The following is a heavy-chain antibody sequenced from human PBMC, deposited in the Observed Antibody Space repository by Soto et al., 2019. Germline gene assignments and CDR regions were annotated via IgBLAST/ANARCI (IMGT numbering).Heavy chain of an antibody. Sequence: SGPTLVNPTQTLTLTCTFSGFSLSTSGMCVSWIRQPPGKSLEWLALIDWDDDKYYSTSLKTRLTISKDTSKNPVVLTMTNMDHVDTATYYCARIRWELGACNWFDPWGQGTLVTVYS. CDR1: GFSLSTSGMC. V-gene: IGHV2-70*01. D-gene: IGHD1-26*01. CDR2: IDWDDDK. J-gene: IGHJ5*02. CDR3: ARIRWELGACNWFDP.